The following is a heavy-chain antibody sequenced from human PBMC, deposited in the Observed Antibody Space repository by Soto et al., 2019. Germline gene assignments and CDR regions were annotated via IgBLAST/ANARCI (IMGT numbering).Heavy chain of an antibody. CDR1: GYTFTSYA. D-gene: IGHD3-3*01. CDR2: INAGNGNT. CDR3: ASASAILEWYRFDY. Sequence: RASVKVSCKASGYTFTSYAMHWVRQAPGQRLEWMGWINAGNGNTKYSQKFQGRVTITRDTSASTAYMELSSLRSEDTAVYYCASASAILEWYRFDYWGQGTLVTVSS. V-gene: IGHV1-3*01. J-gene: IGHJ4*02.